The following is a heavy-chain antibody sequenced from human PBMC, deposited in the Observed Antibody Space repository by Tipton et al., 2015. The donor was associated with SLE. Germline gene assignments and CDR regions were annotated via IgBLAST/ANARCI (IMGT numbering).Heavy chain of an antibody. CDR2: IFSSGSA. J-gene: IGHJ3*01. Sequence: TLSLTCTVSGGSIVSDRHYWSWIRQPAGKGLEWSGRIFSSGSANYNPSLKSRVTMSVDTSNNQFSLRLSSVTAADTALYYCARDPINDAFDLWGQGTMVSVSS. CDR1: GGSIVSDRHY. CDR3: ARDPINDAFDL. V-gene: IGHV4-61*02.